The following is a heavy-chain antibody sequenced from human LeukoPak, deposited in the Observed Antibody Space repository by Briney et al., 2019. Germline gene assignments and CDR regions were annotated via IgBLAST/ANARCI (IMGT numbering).Heavy chain of an antibody. CDR1: GFTFDDYA. CDR3: AKDIGYGDSFDAFDI. V-gene: IGHV3-9*01. J-gene: IGHJ3*02. Sequence: PGRSLRLSCAASGFTFDDYAMHWVRQAPGKGLEWVSGISWNSGSIGYADSVKGRFTISRDNAKNSLYLQMNSLRAEDTALYYCAKDIGYGDSFDAFDIWGLGTMVTVSS. D-gene: IGHD4-17*01. CDR2: ISWNSGSI.